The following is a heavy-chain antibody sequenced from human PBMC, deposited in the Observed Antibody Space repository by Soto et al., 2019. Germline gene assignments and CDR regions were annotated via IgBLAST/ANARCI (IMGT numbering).Heavy chain of an antibody. CDR1: GFTFRSYA. J-gene: IGHJ4*02. CDR2: LSYDGTYK. CDR3: ARDDDVTAVGLDY. V-gene: IGHV3-30-3*01. Sequence: VQLVESGGGVVQPGRSLRLSCAASGFTFRSYAMHWVRQAPGKGLEWVAVLSYDGTYKYYADSVQGRFTISRDNSKNTLYLQMSSLRGDDTAVYYCARDDDVTAVGLDYWGQGTLVTVSS. D-gene: IGHD1-20*01.